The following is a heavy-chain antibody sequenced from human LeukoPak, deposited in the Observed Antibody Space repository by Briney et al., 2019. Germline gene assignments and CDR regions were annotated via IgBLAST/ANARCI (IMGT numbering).Heavy chain of an antibody. CDR1: GYTFTTYW. J-gene: IGHJ4*02. V-gene: IGHV5-51*01. Sequence: GESPKISCQASGYTFTTYWIGWVRQMPGKGLEWMGIIYPSDPDTKYSPSFQGQVTISADKSIRTAYLQWSSLKASDSAMYYCARGDCTSTTCYSDYWGQGTLVTVSS. CDR2: IYPSDPDT. CDR3: ARGDCTSTTCYSDY. D-gene: IGHD2-2*01.